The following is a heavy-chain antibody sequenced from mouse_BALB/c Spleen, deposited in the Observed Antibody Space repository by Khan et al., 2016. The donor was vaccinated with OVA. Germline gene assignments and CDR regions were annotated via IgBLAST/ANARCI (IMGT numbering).Heavy chain of an antibody. CDR3: ARVNYYGYAMDY. V-gene: IGHV3-2*02. CDR1: GYSITSNYA. J-gene: IGHJ4*01. D-gene: IGHD1-1*01. Sequence: EVQLQESGPGLVKPSQSLSLTCTVTGYSITSNYAWNWIRQFPGNKLEWMGYISYSGSTSYNPSLKSRIAITRDTSKNQFFLQLSSVTTEDTATYYEARVNYYGYAMDYWGQGTSVTVSS. CDR2: ISYSGST.